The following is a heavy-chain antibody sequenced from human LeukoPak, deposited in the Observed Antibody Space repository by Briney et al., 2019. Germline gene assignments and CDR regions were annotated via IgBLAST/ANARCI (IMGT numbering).Heavy chain of an antibody. V-gene: IGHV3-20*01. CDR3: ARRYYDSSGYTKDAFDV. CDR1: GFTFDDYG. D-gene: IGHD3-22*01. J-gene: IGHJ3*01. CDR2: INWNGGVT. Sequence: GGSLRLSCAASGFTFDDYGVGWVRQLPGRGLEWVSVINWNGGVTSYADSVKGRFTISRDNARNSLYLQMNSLRADEDTALYHCARRYYDSSGYTKDAFDVWGQGTMVTVSS.